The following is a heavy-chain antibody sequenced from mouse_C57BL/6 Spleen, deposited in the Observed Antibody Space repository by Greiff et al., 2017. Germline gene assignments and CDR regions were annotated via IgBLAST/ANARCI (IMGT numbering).Heavy chain of an antibody. CDR3: ARGRDYYGSSYYFDY. Sequence: QVQLQQPGAELVRPGSSVKLSCKASGYTFTSYWMHWVKQRPIQGLEWIGNIDPSDSETHYNQKFKDKATLTVDKSSSTAYMQLSSLTSEDSAVYYGARGRDYYGSSYYFDYWGEGTTLTVSP. V-gene: IGHV1-52*01. J-gene: IGHJ2*01. CDR1: GYTFTSYW. CDR2: IDPSDSET. D-gene: IGHD1-1*01.